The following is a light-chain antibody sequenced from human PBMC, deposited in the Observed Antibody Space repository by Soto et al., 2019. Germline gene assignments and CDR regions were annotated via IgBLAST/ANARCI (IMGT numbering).Light chain of an antibody. Sequence: EIVLTQSPATLSLSPGERATLSCRASQSVTTYLAWYQQKPGQAPRLLIYGASTRATGIPARFSGSGSGTEFTLTISSLQSEDFAIYYCQQYGSSQWTFGQGTKVDI. CDR2: GAS. V-gene: IGKV3-15*01. J-gene: IGKJ1*01. CDR3: QQYGSSQWT. CDR1: QSVTTY.